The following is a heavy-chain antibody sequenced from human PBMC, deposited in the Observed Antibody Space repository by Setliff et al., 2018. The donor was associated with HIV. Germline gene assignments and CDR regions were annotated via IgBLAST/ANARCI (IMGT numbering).Heavy chain of an antibody. CDR2: INYRGNT. CDR3: ARTFNSGYLSYAFDI. D-gene: IGHD3-22*01. Sequence: SETLSLTCSIFYGSINNHYWTWIRQPPGKGLEWIGYINYRGNTYYNPSVKSRVTISMDTSKNQFSLRLDSVTAADTAVYYCARTFNSGYLSYAFDIWGQGTMVTVS. J-gene: IGHJ3*02. CDR1: YGSINNHY. V-gene: IGHV4-59*11.